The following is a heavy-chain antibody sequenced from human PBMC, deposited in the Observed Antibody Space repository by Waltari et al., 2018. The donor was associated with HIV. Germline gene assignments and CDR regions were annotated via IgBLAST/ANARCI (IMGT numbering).Heavy chain of an antibody. J-gene: IGHJ4*02. CDR1: GFTFSSYG. CDR3: ARDFGLGDYGDYVGEIDY. V-gene: IGHV3-33*01. Sequence: QVQLVESGGGVVQPGRSLRLSCAASGFTFSSYGMHWVRQAPGKGLEWVAVLWYDGSHKSYADSVKGRFTISRDNSKNTLYLQMNSLRAEDTAVYYCARDFGLGDYGDYVGEIDYWGQGTLVTVSS. CDR2: LWYDGSHK. D-gene: IGHD4-17*01.